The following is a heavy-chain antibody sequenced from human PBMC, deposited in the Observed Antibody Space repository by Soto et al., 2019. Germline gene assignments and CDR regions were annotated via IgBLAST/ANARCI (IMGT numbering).Heavy chain of an antibody. CDR2: IWYDGSNK. CDR1: GFTFSSYG. D-gene: IGHD4-17*01. Sequence: SLRLSCAPSGFTFSSYGMHWARQAPGKGLEWVAVIWYDGSNKVYADSVKGRFTISRGNSKNTLYLQMNSLRAEDTAVYYCARDLSGDYGALDTWGQGTMVTVSS. V-gene: IGHV3-33*01. J-gene: IGHJ3*02. CDR3: ARDLSGDYGALDT.